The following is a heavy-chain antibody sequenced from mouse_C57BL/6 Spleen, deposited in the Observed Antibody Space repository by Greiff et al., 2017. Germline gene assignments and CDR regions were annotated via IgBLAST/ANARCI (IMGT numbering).Heavy chain of an antibody. V-gene: IGHV1-26*01. CDR3: ARGRAGD. CDR1: GYTFTDYY. CDR2: INPNNGGT. D-gene: IGHD3-3*01. Sequence: EVQLQQSGPELVKPGASVKISCKASGYTFTDYYMNWVKQSHGKSLEWIGDINPNNGGTSYNQKFKGKATLTVEKSSSTAYMTLRGLTSEDSAVYYCARGRAGDWGQGTTLTVAS. J-gene: IGHJ2*01.